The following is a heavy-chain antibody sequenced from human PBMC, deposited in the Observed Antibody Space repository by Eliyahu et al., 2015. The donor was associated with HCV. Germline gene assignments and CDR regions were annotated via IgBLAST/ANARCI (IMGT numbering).Heavy chain of an antibody. CDR2: INHSGST. V-gene: IGHV4-34*01. CDR1: GGSFSGYY. CDR3: ARGYYDSSGYYENYYYGMDV. Sequence: QVQLQQWGAGLLKPSETLSLTCAVYGGSFSGYYWSWIRQPPGKGLEWIGEINHSGSTNYNPSLKSRVTISVDTSKNQFSLKLSSVTAADTAVYYCARGYYDSSGYYENYYYGMDVWGQGTTVTVSS. J-gene: IGHJ6*02. D-gene: IGHD3-22*01.